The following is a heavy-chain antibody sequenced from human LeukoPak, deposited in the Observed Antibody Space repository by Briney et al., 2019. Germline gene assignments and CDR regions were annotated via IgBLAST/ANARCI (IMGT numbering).Heavy chain of an antibody. CDR2: ISYGSTSI. J-gene: IGHJ4*02. V-gene: IGHV3-21*01. Sequence: GGSLRLSCAASGFTFSTYSMNWVRQAPGKGLEWVSSISYGSTSIYYADSLKGRFTISRDNAKNSLYLQMNSLRAEDTAVYYCARVPYSNGCYWFDYWGPGTLVTVSS. CDR3: ARVPYSNGCYWFDY. CDR1: GFTFSTYS. D-gene: IGHD6-19*01.